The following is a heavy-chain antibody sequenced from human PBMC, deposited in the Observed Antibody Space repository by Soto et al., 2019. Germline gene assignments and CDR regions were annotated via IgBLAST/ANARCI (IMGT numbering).Heavy chain of an antibody. J-gene: IGHJ5*02. Sequence: SVKVSCKASGGTFSRYAISWVRQAPGQGLEWMGGIIPISGTANYAQKFQGRVTITADESTSTAYMELSSLRFEDTAVYYCARAIVGLTTTGWLDPWGQGTLVTVSS. CDR3: ARAIVGLTTTGWLDP. CDR1: GGTFSRYA. CDR2: IIPISGTA. D-gene: IGHD1-26*01. V-gene: IGHV1-69*13.